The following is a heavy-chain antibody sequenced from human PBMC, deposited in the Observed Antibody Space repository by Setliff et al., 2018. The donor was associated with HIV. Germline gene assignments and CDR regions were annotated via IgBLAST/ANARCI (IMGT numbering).Heavy chain of an antibody. Sequence: SETLSLTCTVSGASIGSTSYYWGWIRQPPGKGLEWIGSIYYSGSTYYNPSLKGRVTISVDTSKNQFSLKLSSVTAADTAVFYCARHYGGNLDAFDIWGLGTMVTVSS. J-gene: IGHJ3*02. CDR2: IYYSGST. V-gene: IGHV4-39*01. D-gene: IGHD4-17*01. CDR1: GASIGSTSYY. CDR3: ARHYGGNLDAFDI.